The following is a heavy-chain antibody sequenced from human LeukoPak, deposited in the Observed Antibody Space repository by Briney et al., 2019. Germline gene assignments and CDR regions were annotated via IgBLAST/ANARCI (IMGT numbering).Heavy chain of an antibody. CDR2: INPNSGGT. CDR1: GYTFTGYY. D-gene: IGHD3-10*01. CDR3: AREQTRITMVRGVIAY. Sequence: ASVKVSCKASGYTFTGYYMHWVRQAPGQGLEWMGWINPNSGGTNYAQKFQGRVTMTRDTSISTAYMELSRLRSDDTAVYYCAREQTRITMVRGVIAYWGQGTLVTVSS. V-gene: IGHV1-2*02. J-gene: IGHJ4*02.